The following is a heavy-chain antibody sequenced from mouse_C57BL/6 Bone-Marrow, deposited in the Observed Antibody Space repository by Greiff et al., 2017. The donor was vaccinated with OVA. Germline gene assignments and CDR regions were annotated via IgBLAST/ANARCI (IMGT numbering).Heavy chain of an antibody. D-gene: IGHD1-1*01. Sequence: DVMLVESGGGLVKPGGSLKLSCAASGFTFSSYTMSWVRQTPEKRLEWVATISGGGGNTYYPDSVKGRFTISRDNAKNTLYLQMSSLRSEDTALYYCERHAVVAPRFAYWGQGTLVTVSA. J-gene: IGHJ3*01. CDR3: ERHAVVAPRFAY. CDR2: ISGGGGNT. V-gene: IGHV5-9*01. CDR1: GFTFSSYT.